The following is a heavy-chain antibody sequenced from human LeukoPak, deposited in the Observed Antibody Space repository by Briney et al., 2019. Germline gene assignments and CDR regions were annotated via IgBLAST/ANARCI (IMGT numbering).Heavy chain of an antibody. CDR1: GFTFSSYE. D-gene: IGHD3-10*01. Sequence: GGSLRLSCAASGFTFSSYEMNWVRQAPGKGLEWVSYISSSGSTIYYADSVKGRFTISRDNAKNSLYLQMNSLRAEDTALYYCARDRLWFGELLSRDAFDIWGQGTMVTVSS. J-gene: IGHJ3*02. V-gene: IGHV3-48*03. CDR3: ARDRLWFGELLSRDAFDI. CDR2: ISSSGSTI.